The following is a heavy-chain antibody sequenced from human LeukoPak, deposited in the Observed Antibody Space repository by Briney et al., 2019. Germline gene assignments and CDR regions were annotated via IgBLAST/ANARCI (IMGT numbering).Heavy chain of an antibody. V-gene: IGHV3-23*01. CDR3: ARDRYGDYTPGIDAFDI. J-gene: IGHJ3*02. D-gene: IGHD4-17*01. CDR2: ISGSGGSK. CDR1: GFTFSSYA. Sequence: PGGSLRLSCAASGFTFSSYAMSWVRQAPGKGLEWVSAISGSGGSKYYADSVKGRFTISRDNSKNTLYLQMNSLRPEDRAVYYCARDRYGDYTPGIDAFDIWGQGTMVTVST.